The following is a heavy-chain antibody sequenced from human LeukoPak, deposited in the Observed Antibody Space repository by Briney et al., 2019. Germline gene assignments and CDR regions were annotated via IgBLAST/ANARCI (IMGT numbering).Heavy chain of an antibody. CDR3: ATDHGFHYGAYFDY. Sequence: PGGSLRLSCAASGFTFSTYDMSWVRQAPGKGLEWVASISGSGGSTYYADSVKGRFTISRDNSKNTLYLQMNSLRPEDTAVYYCATDHGFHYGAYFDYWGQGTLVTVSS. D-gene: IGHD4-17*01. J-gene: IGHJ4*02. CDR1: GFTFSTYD. V-gene: IGHV3-23*01. CDR2: ISGSGGST.